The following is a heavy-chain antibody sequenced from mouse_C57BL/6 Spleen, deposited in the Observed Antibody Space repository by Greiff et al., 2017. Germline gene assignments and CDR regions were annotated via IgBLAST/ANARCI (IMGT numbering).Heavy chain of an antibody. V-gene: IGHV5-16*01. CDR2: INYDGSST. D-gene: IGHD2-4*01. J-gene: IGHJ1*03. Sequence: EVKLVESEGGLVQPGSSMKLSCTASGFTFSDYYMAWVRQVPEKGLEWVANINYDGSSTYYLDSLKSRFIISRDNAKNILYLQMSSLKSEDTATYYCARDRRRGIADYDYWYFDVWGTGTTVTVSS. CDR3: ARDRRRGIADYDYWYFDV. CDR1: GFTFSDYY.